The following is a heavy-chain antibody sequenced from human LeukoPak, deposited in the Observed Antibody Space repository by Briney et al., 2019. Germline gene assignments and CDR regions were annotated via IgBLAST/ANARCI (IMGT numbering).Heavy chain of an antibody. CDR3: ARGRGWVDH. CDR2: IHQDGSVT. Sequence: GGSLRLSCAASGFTFTAYAMSWFRQTPGKGLEWVGNIHQDGSVTNYVDAVKGRFTISRDNARNSVFLQLNSLRAEDTALYYCARGRGWVDHWGQGTLATVSS. J-gene: IGHJ4*02. CDR1: GFTFTAYA. D-gene: IGHD3-16*01. V-gene: IGHV3-7*01.